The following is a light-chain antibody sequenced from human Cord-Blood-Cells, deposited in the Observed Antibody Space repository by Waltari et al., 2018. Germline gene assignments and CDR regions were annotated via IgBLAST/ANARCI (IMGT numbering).Light chain of an antibody. J-gene: IGKJ4*01. CDR2: GAS. V-gene: IGKV3-20*01. CDR1: QSVSSSY. CDR3: QQYGSSPLT. Sequence: IVLTQSPGTLSLSPGERATLSCRASQSVSSSYLAWYQQKPGQAPRLLIYGASSRATGIPDRFSGSGSGTDFTLTISRLEPEDFGVYYCQQYGSSPLTFGGGTKVEIK.